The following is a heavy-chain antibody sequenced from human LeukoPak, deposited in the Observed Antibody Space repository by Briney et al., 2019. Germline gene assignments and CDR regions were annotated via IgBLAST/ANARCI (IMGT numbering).Heavy chain of an antibody. D-gene: IGHD3-3*01. CDR3: AVFLEWQGATYYGMDV. V-gene: IGHV3-48*02. CDR1: GFTFSSYS. CDR2: ISRSSRTL. J-gene: IGHJ6*02. Sequence: GGSLRLSCAASGFTFSSYSMNWVRQAPGKGLEWVSYISRSSRTLYYADSVKGRFTISRDNAKNSLYLQMNSLRDEDTAVYYCAVFLEWQGATYYGMDVWGQGTTVTVSS.